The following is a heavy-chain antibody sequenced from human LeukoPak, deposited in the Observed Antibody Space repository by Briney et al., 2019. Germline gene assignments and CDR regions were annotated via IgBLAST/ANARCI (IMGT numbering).Heavy chain of an antibody. CDR2: FDPEDGET. D-gene: IGHD3-3*01. J-gene: IGHJ4*02. CDR1: GYTLTELS. Sequence: ASVKVSCKVSGYTLTELSMHWVRQAPGKGLEWMGGFDPEDGETIYAQKFQGRVTMTEDTSTDTAYMELSSLRSEDTAVYYCATSITIFGVVIHYYFDYWGQGTLVTVSS. V-gene: IGHV1-24*01. CDR3: ATSITIFGVVIHYYFDY.